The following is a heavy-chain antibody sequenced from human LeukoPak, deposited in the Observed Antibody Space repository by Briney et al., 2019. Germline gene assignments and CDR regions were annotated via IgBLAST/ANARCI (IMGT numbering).Heavy chain of an antibody. V-gene: IGHV3-23*01. CDR3: ARSPGSSRTYYYYGMDV. J-gene: IGHJ6*02. CDR1: AFALSSYA. D-gene: IGHD2-2*01. CDR2: ISGSGGST. Sequence: GGSLRLSCAASAFALSSYAMSWVRQAPGKGLEWVSTISGSGGSTYYADSVKGRFTISGHNSKNTLYLQMNSLRAEDTAVYYCARSPGSSRTYYYYGMDVWGQGTTVTVSS.